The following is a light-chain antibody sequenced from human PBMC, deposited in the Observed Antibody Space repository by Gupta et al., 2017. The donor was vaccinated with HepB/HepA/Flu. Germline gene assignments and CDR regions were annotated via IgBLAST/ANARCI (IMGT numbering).Light chain of an antibody. V-gene: IGLV1-47*01. Sequence: QSVLTQPLSASGTPGQRVIISCSGSISNIGSDYVYWYQQLPGTAPKLLIYRDIQRPSGVPDRFSGSKSGTSASLAISGLRSEDEADYYCAAWDGSLSGWVFGGGTKLTVL. CDR3: AAWDGSLSGWV. CDR1: ISNIGSDY. CDR2: RDI. J-gene: IGLJ3*02.